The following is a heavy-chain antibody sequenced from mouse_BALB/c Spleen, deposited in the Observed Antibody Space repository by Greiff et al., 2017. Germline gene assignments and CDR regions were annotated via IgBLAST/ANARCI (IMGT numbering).Heavy chain of an antibody. CDR2: INPYNGAT. CDR1: GYSFTGYY. J-gene: IGHJ4*01. V-gene: IGHV1-31*01. Sequence: VQLQQSGPELVKPGASVKISCKASGYSFTGYYMHWVKQSHVKSLEWIGRINPYNGATSYNQNFKDKASLTVDKSSSTAYMELHSLTSEDSAVYYCARSDYVAMDYWGQGTSVTVSS. CDR3: ARSDYVAMDY.